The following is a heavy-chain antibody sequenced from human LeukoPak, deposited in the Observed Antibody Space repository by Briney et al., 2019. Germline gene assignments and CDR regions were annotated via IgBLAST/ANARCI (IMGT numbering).Heavy chain of an antibody. CDR3: ATSVGPDKRNDYGMDV. CDR1: GGSISSYY. Sequence: PSETLSLTCTVSGGSISSYYWSWIRQPPGKGLEWIGYIYYSGSTNYNPSLKSRVTISVDTSKTQVSLKLSSVTDADTAVYERATSVGPDKRNDYGMDVWGQGSTVTVSS. V-gene: IGHV4-59*01. D-gene: IGHD2-15*01. CDR2: IYYSGST. J-gene: IGHJ6*02.